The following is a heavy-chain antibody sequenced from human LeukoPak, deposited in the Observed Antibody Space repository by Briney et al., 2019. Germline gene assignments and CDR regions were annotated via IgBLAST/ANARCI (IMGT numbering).Heavy chain of an antibody. CDR1: GGSISNYY. V-gene: IGHV4-59*08. J-gene: IGHJ2*01. CDR3: ARRTYFDL. CDR2: IYYSGST. Sequence: SETLSLTCTVSGGSISNYYWSWVRQPPGKGLEWIGYIYYSGSTTYNPSLKSRVTISVDTSKNQFSLKLSSVTAADTAVYYCARRTYFDLWGRGTLVTVSS.